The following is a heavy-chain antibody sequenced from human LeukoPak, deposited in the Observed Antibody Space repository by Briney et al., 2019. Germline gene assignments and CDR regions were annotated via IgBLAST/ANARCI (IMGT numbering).Heavy chain of an antibody. D-gene: IGHD2-15*01. CDR1: GGTFSSYA. Sequence: GASVKVSCKASGGTFSSYAISWVRQAPGQGLEWMGGIIPIFGTANYAQKFQGRVTITAGESTSTAYMELSSLRSEDTAVYYCARGYCSGGSCYFGGLVDWGQGTLVTVSS. CDR3: ARGYCSGGSCYFGGLVD. V-gene: IGHV1-69*01. J-gene: IGHJ4*02. CDR2: IIPIFGTA.